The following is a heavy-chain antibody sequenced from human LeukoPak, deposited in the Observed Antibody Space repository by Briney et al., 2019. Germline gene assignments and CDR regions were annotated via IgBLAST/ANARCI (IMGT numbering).Heavy chain of an antibody. D-gene: IGHD3-3*01. CDR1: GFTFSDYY. V-gene: IGHV3-11*04. CDR2: ISNSGSSI. CDR3: ARATRGLRFLEWPYYFDY. Sequence: GGSLRLSCAASGFTFSDYYVSWIRQTPGKGLEWVSYISNSGSSIYYADSVKGRFTTSRDNAKNSLYLQMNSLRAEDTAVYYCARATRGLRFLEWPYYFDYWGQGTLVTVSS. J-gene: IGHJ4*02.